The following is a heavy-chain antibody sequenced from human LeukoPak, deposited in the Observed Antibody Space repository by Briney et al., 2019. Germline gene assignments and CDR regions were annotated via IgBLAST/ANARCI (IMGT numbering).Heavy chain of an antibody. J-gene: IGHJ6*02. CDR1: GFTFTSYG. D-gene: IGHD3-16*01. V-gene: IGHV3-33*01. Sequence: LPGGSLRLSCAASGFTFTSYGMHWVRQAPGKGLDWVAITWYDGSNKYYAESVKGRFAISGDNSKNTLYLQMNSLRAEDTAVYYCARQGEGGGMDVWGRGTTVTVSS. CDR2: TWYDGSNK. CDR3: ARQGEGGGMDV.